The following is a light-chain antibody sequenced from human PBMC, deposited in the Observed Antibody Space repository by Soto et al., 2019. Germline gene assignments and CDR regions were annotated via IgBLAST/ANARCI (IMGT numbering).Light chain of an antibody. CDR1: QSISAS. CDR2: KAS. Sequence: HMTQSPSTLSASVGDRVSINCRAIQSISASLAWYQQKPGKAPRLLMYKASTLEIGVPSRFSGSESGTEFTLTISRLQPDDVETYYCQQYNDYSWTFGQGTKLEIK. J-gene: IGKJ1*01. V-gene: IGKV1-5*03. CDR3: QQYNDYSWT.